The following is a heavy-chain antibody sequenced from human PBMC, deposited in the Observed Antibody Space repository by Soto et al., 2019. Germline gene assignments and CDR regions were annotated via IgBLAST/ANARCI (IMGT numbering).Heavy chain of an antibody. D-gene: IGHD3-10*01. V-gene: IGHV4-34*01. CDR3: ARDFGPGGSGSYYTKHYYYGMDV. CDR1: GGSFSGYY. CDR2: INHSGST. J-gene: IGHJ6*02. Sequence: PSETLSLTCAVYGGSFSGYYWSWIRQPPGKGLEWIGEINHSGSTNYNPSLKSRVTISVDTSKNQFSLKLSSVTAADTAVYYCARDFGPGGSGSYYTKHYYYGMDVWGQGTTVTVSS.